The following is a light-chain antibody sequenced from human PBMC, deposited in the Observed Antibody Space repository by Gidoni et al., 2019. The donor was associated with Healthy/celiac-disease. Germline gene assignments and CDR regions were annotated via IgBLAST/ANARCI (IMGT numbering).Light chain of an antibody. V-gene: IGLV3-25*03. CDR1: ALPKQY. Sequence: SYELTQPPSVSVSPGQTARITCSGDALPKQYAYWYQQKPGQAPVLVIYKDSERHSGIPERFSGASSGTTVTLNISGVKAEDEADYYCQSADSSGTYYVFGTGTKVTVL. J-gene: IGLJ1*01. CDR2: KDS. CDR3: QSADSSGTYYV.